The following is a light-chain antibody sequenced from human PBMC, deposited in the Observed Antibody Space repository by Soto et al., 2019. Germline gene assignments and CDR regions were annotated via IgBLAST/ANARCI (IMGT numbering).Light chain of an antibody. CDR1: QSISGS. V-gene: IGKV1-5*03. CDR2: EAS. Sequence: DIPMTQSPSTLSASVGDRVTITCRASQSISGSLAWYQQKPGKAPKLLIYEASKLKSGVPSRFSGSGSGTEYTLTISSLQPDDSASYYCQQYNGFWTFGQGTRVEIK. J-gene: IGKJ1*01. CDR3: QQYNGFWT.